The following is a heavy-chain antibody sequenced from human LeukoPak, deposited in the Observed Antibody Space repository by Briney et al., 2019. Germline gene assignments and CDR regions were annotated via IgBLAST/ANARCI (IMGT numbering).Heavy chain of an antibody. J-gene: IGHJ4*02. Sequence: GGSLRLSCAASGFTFDDHAMYWVRQAPGKGLEWVSGINWDGSRIGYADAVKGRFTISRDNAKNSLYLQMNSLRAEDTALYYCAKVERRGYSYGYFDYWGQGILVTVSS. V-gene: IGHV3-9*01. CDR2: INWDGSRI. CDR3: AKVERRGYSYGYFDY. D-gene: IGHD5-18*01. CDR1: GFTFDDHA.